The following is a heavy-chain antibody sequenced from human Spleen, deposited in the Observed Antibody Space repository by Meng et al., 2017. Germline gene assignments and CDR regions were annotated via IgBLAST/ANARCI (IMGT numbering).Heavy chain of an antibody. D-gene: IGHD5-18*01. V-gene: IGHV3-43D*03. CDR1: GFTFDDYA. CDR2: ISWDGGTT. Sequence: GGSLRLSCAASGFTFDDYAIHWVRQGPGKGLEWVSLISWDGGTTYYTDSVKGRFTISRDNSKNSLYLQMNSLRTEDTALYYCAKGGRYNYGWYYFDYWGQGTLVTVSS. CDR3: AKGGRYNYGWYYFDY. J-gene: IGHJ4*02.